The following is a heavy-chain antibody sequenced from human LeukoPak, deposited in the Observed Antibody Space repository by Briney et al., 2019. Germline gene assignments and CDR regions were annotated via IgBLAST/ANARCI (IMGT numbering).Heavy chain of an antibody. Sequence: PGASVKVSCKASGYTFSSYDINWVRQATGQGLEWMGWMNPNSGNTGYAQKFQGRVTMTRNTSISTAYTELSSLRSEDTAVYYCARGVWFGGYYFDYWGQGTLVTVSS. D-gene: IGHD3-10*01. CDR3: ARGVWFGGYYFDY. CDR2: MNPNSGNT. V-gene: IGHV1-8*01. J-gene: IGHJ4*02. CDR1: GYTFSSYD.